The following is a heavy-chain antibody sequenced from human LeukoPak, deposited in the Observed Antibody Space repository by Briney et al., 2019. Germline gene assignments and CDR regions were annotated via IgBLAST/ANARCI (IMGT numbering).Heavy chain of an antibody. J-gene: IGHJ4*02. D-gene: IGHD3-9*01. CDR2: ISVYNGNT. V-gene: IGHV1-18*01. CDR1: GYTFTSYG. Sequence: ASVKVSCKASGYTFTSYGISWVRLAPGQGLEWMGWISVYNGNTNYAQKLQGRVTMTTDTSTSTAYMELSSLRSEDTAVYYCARTGFYGGLDYWGQGTLVTVSS. CDR3: ARTGFYGGLDY.